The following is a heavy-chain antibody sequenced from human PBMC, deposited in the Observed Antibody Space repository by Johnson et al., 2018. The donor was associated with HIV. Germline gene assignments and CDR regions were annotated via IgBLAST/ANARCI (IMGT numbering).Heavy chain of an antibody. CDR3: ARDEGQWLDDAFDI. V-gene: IGHV3-66*01. Sequence: VQLVESGGGLVKPGGSLRLSCAASGFTVSSNYMSWVRQAPGKGLEWVSIIYSGGSTYYADSVKGRFTFSRDNSKNTLYLHMNSLRAEDTAVYYCARDEGQWLDDAFDIWGQGTMVTVSS. J-gene: IGHJ3*02. CDR1: GFTVSSNY. CDR2: IYSGGST. D-gene: IGHD6-19*01.